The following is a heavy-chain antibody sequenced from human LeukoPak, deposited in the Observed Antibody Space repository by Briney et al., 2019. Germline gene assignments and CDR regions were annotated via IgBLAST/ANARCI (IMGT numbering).Heavy chain of an antibody. Sequence: PSETLSLTRTVFGGSFTDYFWTWIRHSPGKGLEWIGEINDYTGDTKYNPSLNSRVSMSLEKSKNQLSLELRSVTAADTAVYYCARGRIAKIVVVHSFSYGMDVWGQGTTVAVSS. CDR1: GGSFTDYF. CDR3: ARGRIAKIVVVHSFSYGMDV. D-gene: IGHD3-22*01. V-gene: IGHV4-34*01. CDR2: INDYTGDT. J-gene: IGHJ6*02.